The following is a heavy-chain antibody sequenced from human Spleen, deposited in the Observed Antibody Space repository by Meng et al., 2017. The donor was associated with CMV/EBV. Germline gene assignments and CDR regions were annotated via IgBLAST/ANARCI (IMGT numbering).Heavy chain of an antibody. D-gene: IGHD6-6*01. V-gene: IGHV3-66*02. CDR3: ARARAARHFDY. CDR1: GFTVSSNY. Sequence: GESLKISCAASGFTVSSNYMSWVRQAPGMGLEWVSVIYSGGSTYYADSVKGRFTISRDNSKNTLYLQMNSLRAEDTAVYYCARARAARHFDYWGQGTLVTVSS. CDR2: IYSGGST. J-gene: IGHJ4*02.